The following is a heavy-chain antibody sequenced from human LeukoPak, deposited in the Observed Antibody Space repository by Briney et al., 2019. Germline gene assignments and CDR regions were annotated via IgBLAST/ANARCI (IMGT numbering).Heavy chain of an antibody. V-gene: IGHV3-15*01. J-gene: IGHJ4*02. D-gene: IGHD5-18*01. CDR3: TTSIQLWLNHVDY. CDR2: IKSKTDGGTT. Sequence: GGSLRLSCVASGFTFSNAWMSWVRQAPGKGLEWVGRIKSKTDGGTTDYAAPVKGRFTISRDDSKNTLYLQMNSLKTEDTAVYYCTTSIQLWLNHVDYWGQGTLVTVSS. CDR1: GFTFSNAW.